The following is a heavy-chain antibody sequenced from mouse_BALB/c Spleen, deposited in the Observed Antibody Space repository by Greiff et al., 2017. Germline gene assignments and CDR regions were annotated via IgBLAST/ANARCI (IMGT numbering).Heavy chain of an antibody. Sequence: DVKLQESGPGLVKPSQSLSLTCTVTGYSITSDYAWNWIRQFPGNKLEWMGYISYSGSTSYNPSLKSRISITRDTSKNQFFLQLNSVTTEDTATYYCARKEAYYDYAFAYWGQGTLVTVSA. J-gene: IGHJ3*01. D-gene: IGHD2-4*01. CDR3: ARKEAYYDYAFAY. V-gene: IGHV3-2*02. CDR2: ISYSGST. CDR1: GYSITSDYA.